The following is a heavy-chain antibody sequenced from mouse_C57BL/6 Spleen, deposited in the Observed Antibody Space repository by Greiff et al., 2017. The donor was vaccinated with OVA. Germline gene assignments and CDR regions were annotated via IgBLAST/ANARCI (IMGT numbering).Heavy chain of an antibody. Sequence: EVKLQESGPGLVKPSQSLSLTCSVTGYSITSGYYWNWIRQFPGNKLEWMGYISYDGSNNYNPSLKNRISITRDTSKNQFFLKLNSVTTEDTATYYCARDLRELGHAMDYWGQGTSVTVSS. D-gene: IGHD4-1*01. CDR3: ARDLRELGHAMDY. CDR2: ISYDGSN. J-gene: IGHJ4*01. CDR1: GYSITSGYY. V-gene: IGHV3-6*01.